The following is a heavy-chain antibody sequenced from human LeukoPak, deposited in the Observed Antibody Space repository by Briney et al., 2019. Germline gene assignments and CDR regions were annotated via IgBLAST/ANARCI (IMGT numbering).Heavy chain of an antibody. CDR3: ARDQSRGQQFVYHFDS. Sequence: GGSLRLSCAASGFTFSSNAMNWVRQAPGKGLEWVSYISGSSAKIDYGDAVKGRFTVSRGNAKNSLYLQMNSLRAEDTAVYFCARDQSRGQQFVYHFDSWGQGTLVTVSS. D-gene: IGHD5-24*01. CDR1: GFTFSSNA. V-gene: IGHV3-48*01. CDR2: ISGSSAKI. J-gene: IGHJ4*02.